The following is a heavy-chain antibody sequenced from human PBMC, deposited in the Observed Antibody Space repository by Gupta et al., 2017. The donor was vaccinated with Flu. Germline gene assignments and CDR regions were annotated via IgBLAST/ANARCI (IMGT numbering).Heavy chain of an antibody. J-gene: IGHJ5*02. V-gene: IGHV3-48*02. CDR2: ISASGSHI. CDR1: GFPFTSLT. D-gene: IGHD6-13*01. Sequence: EVQLVESGGGLVQPGGSLRLSCVASGFPFTSLTMNWVRQVPGKGLEWLAYISASGSHIVYADSVKDRFTVFRDDAKNSLYLLMNSLRDEDTAVYYCASHRSSNWFENWGQGTLVTVSS. CDR3: ASHRSSNWFEN.